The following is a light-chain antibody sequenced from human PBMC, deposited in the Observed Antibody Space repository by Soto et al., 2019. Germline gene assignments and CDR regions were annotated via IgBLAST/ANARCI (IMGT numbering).Light chain of an antibody. CDR2: KAS. V-gene: IGKV1-5*03. CDR1: QSISGL. CDR3: QQYNTFWT. J-gene: IGKJ1*01. Sequence: DIQMTQSPSTLSASVGDRFTITCRASQSISGLLAWYQQKPGKAPKLLIYKASGLESGVPSRFSGSGSGTEFTLTINGLQPDDFATYYCQQYNTFWTFGQGTKVDI.